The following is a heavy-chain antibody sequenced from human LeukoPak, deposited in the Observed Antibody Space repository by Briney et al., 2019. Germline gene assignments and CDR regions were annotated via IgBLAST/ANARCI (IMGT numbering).Heavy chain of an antibody. J-gene: IGHJ3*02. CDR1: GGSISSYY. V-gene: IGHV4-59*01. CDR2: IYYSGST. CDR3: ARDAVATIKGAFDI. Sequence: SETLSLTCTVSGGSISSYYWSWIRQPPGKGLEWIGYIYYSGSTNYNPSLKSQVTISVDTSKNQFSLKLSSVTAADTAVYYCARDAVATIKGAFDIWGQGTMVTVSS. D-gene: IGHD5-24*01.